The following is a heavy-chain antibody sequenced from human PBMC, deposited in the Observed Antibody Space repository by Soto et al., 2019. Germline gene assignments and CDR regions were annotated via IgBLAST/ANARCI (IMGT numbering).Heavy chain of an antibody. V-gene: IGHV3-30-3*01. CDR2: ISHDGSEK. J-gene: IGHJ6*02. CDR1: RFTFSSYA. Sequence: GGSLRLSCAASRFTFSSYAMDWVRQAPGKGLERVAVISHDGSEKYYGDSVKGRFTISRDNPKNTVYLQMNSLRPEDTAVYYCARAAAYFYHYYYAMDVWGQGTAVTVSS. D-gene: IGHD6-13*01. CDR3: ARAAAYFYHYYYAMDV.